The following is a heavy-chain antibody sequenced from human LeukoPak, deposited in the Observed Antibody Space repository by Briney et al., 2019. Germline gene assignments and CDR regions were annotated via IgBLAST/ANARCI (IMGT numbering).Heavy chain of an antibody. Sequence: PGGSLRLSCAASGFTFSSYAMSWVLQAPGKGLEWVSAISDSGGSTYDADSVKGRFTISRDNSKNTLYLQMNSLRAEDTAVYYCAIDTSIGRYCTHGVCSPFDYWGQGTLVTVSS. J-gene: IGHJ4*02. CDR1: GFTFSSYA. D-gene: IGHD2-8*01. V-gene: IGHV3-23*01. CDR3: AIDTSIGRYCTHGVCSPFDY. CDR2: ISDSGGST.